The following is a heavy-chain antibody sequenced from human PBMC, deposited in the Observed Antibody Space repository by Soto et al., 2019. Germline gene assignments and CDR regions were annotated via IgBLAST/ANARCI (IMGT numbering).Heavy chain of an antibody. V-gene: IGHV4-34*01. CDR2: INHSGST. Sequence: QVQLQQWGAGLLKPSETLSLTCAVYGGSFSGYYWSWIRQPPGKGLEWIGEINHSGSTNYNPSLKSRVTISVDTSKNQFSLKLSSVTAADTAVYYCASGPGQRLRFFYWGQGTLVTVSS. CDR1: GGSFSGYY. CDR3: ASGPGQRLRFFY. D-gene: IGHD3-3*01. J-gene: IGHJ4*02.